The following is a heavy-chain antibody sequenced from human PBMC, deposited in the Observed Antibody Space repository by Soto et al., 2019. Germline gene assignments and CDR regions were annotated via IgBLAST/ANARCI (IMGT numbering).Heavy chain of an antibody. CDR3: ARDACSSSTCYTGMNQGMDV. CDR1: GGTLNIYA. Sequence: SVKDSCKASGGTLNIYAISWVRQAPGQGLEWMGGIIPVLGTPNYAETFQGRVTITADEGTSTVYMELSGLRSEDTAVYYCARDACSSSTCYTGMNQGMDVWGQGTTVTVSS. V-gene: IGHV1-69*13. CDR2: IIPVLGTP. J-gene: IGHJ6*02. D-gene: IGHD2-2*01.